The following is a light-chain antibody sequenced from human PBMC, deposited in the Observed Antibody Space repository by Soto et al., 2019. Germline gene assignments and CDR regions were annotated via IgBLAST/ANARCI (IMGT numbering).Light chain of an antibody. J-gene: IGLJ3*02. CDR1: SSDVGGFNY. Sequence: QSVLTQPPSASGSPGQSVTISCTGTSSDVGGFNYVSWYQQHPGKAPKLIIYEVSKRPSGVPDRFSGSKSGNTASLTVSGLQAEDEADSYCTSYAGNNNGVFGGGTKLTVL. CDR2: EVS. V-gene: IGLV2-8*01. CDR3: TSYAGNNNGV.